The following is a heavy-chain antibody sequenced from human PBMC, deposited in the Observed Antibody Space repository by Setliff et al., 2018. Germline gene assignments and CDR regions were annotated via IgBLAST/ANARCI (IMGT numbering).Heavy chain of an antibody. V-gene: IGHV4-59*01. Sequence: PSETLSLTCTVSGGSISSYYWSWIRQPPGKGLEWIGFIYYSGSTNYNPSLKSRVTISLDMPKNQFSLRLSSVTAADTVVYYCARTRYGLGGRPYWGQGTLVTVSS. CDR1: GGSISSYY. D-gene: IGHD2-15*01. CDR2: IYYSGST. J-gene: IGHJ4*02. CDR3: ARTRYGLGGRPY.